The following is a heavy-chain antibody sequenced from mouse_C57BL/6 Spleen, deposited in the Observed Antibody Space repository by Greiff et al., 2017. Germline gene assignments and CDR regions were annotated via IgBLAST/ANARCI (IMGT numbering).Heavy chain of an antibody. CDR1: GFAFSGYW. V-gene: IGHV1-80*01. Sequence: QVKLLQSGAELVKPGGSVKISCKASGFAFSGYWMNWVQQRPGKGLEWIGQIYSGGSDTNYHGSLKGKVTLSTDKSCSKSYMQLSRLTSEVSAVYFCARCYYGSSSHWYFDVWGTGTTVTVSS. J-gene: IGHJ1*03. CDR3: ARCYYGSSSHWYFDV. CDR2: IYSGGSDT. D-gene: IGHD1-1*01.